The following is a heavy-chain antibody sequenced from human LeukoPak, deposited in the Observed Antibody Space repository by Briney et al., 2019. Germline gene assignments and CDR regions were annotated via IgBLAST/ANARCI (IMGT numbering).Heavy chain of an antibody. J-gene: IGHJ4*02. CDR3: ARDRDLLTGDFPTNIDF. V-gene: IGHV3-66*03. Sequence: GGSLRLSCTVSGFTVSSNSMSWVRQAPGKGLEWASFIYSDNTHYSDSVKGRFIISRDNSKNTLYLQMNSLRSEDTAVYFCARDRDLLTGDFPTNIDFWGQGILVTVSS. CDR1: GFTVSSNS. D-gene: IGHD3-9*01. CDR2: IYSDNT.